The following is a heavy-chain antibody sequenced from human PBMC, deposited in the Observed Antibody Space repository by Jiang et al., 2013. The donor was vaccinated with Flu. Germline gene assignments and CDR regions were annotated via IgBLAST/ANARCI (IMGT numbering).Heavy chain of an antibody. Sequence: SGLVKPSETLSLTCTVSGGSISSSSYYWGWIRQPPGKGLEWIGSVYYGGSTYYNPSLKSRITISVDTSKNQFSLKLSSVTAADTAVYFCARQRGFPSWFDPWGQGTLVTVSS. J-gene: IGHJ5*02. CDR1: GGSISSSSYY. CDR2: VYYGGST. CDR3: ARQRGFPSWFDP. V-gene: IGHV4-39*01.